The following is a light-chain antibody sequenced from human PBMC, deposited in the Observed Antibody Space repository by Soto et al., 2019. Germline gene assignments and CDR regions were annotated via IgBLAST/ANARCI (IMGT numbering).Light chain of an antibody. V-gene: IGLV4-69*01. Sequence: QLVLTQSPSASASLGASVKLTCTLSSGHSSYAIAWHQQQPEKGPRYLMKLNSDGSHTKGDGIPDRFSGSNSGAERYLTISSLQSEDEADYYCQTWGTGIHGVFGGGTQLTVL. J-gene: IGLJ3*02. CDR1: SGHSSYA. CDR3: QTWGTGIHGV. CDR2: LNSDGSH.